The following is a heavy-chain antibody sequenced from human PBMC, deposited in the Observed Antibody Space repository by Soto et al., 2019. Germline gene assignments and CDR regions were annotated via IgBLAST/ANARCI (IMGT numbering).Heavy chain of an antibody. J-gene: IGHJ4*02. CDR1: GGSISSSSYY. CDR2: IYYSGST. V-gene: IGHV4-39*07. D-gene: IGHD4-4*01. Sequence: SETLSLTCTVSGGSISSSSYYWGWIRQPPGKGLEWIGSIYYSGSTYYNPSLKSRVTISVDTSKNQFSLKLSSVSAADTAIYYCERGASNWQYFDYWGQGALVTVSS. CDR3: ERGASNWQYFDY.